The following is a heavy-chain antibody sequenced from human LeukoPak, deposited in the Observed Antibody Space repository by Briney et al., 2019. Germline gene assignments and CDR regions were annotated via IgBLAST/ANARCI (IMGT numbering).Heavy chain of an antibody. CDR3: TRWVVNSNLDY. J-gene: IGHJ4*02. CDR1: GFTFSDYV. D-gene: IGHD5-18*01. CDR2: IRTGGTT. V-gene: IGHV3-49*04. Sequence: GGSLRLSCTPSGFTFSDYVLTWVRQAPGKGLEWVSFIRTGGTTEYAASVKGRFTISRDDSKSIAYLQMNSLETEDTAVYYCTRWVVNSNLDYWGQGTLVTVSS.